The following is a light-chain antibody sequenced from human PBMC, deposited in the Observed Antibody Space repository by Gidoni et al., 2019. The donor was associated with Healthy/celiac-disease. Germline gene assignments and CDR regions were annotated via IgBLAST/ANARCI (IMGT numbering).Light chain of an antibody. CDR3: QQPVT. CDR2: AAS. CDR1: QGISSY. V-gene: IGKV1-9*01. J-gene: IGKJ1*01. Sequence: DIQLTQSPSFLSASVGDRVTITCRASQGISSYLAWYQQKPGKAPKLLVYAASTLQSGVPSRCSGSGSGTEFTLTISSLQPEDFATYYCQQPVTFGQGTKVEIK.